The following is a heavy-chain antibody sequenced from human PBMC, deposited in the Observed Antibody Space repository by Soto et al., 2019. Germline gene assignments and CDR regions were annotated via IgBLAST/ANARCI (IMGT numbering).Heavy chain of an antibody. V-gene: IGHV3-30*18. CDR3: AKPRRFLELYYFHX. CDR1: GFTFSSYG. CDR2: ISYDGSNK. D-gene: IGHD3-3*01. J-gene: IGHJ4*02. Sequence: GGSLRLSCAASGFTFSSYGMHWVRQAPGKGLEWVAFISYDGSNKYYADSVKGRLTIYRDNSKKTLYLQMNSLRAEETAVYYCAKPRRFLELYYFHXWGQVTLVTVSX.